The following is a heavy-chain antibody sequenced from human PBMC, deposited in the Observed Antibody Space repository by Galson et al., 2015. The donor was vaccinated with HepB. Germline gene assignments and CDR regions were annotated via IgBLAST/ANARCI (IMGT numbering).Heavy chain of an antibody. CDR3: ASYFGSGSPDCFYF. V-gene: IGHV1-69*06. D-gene: IGHD3-10*01. CDR2: IIPIFGTA. CDR1: GGTFSSHA. J-gene: IGHJ3*01. Sequence: SVKVSCKASGGTFSSHAISWVRQAPGQGLEWMGGIIPIFGTANYAQKFRGRVTITEDKFTSTAYMEVTRLTYEDTAIYYCASYFGSGSPDCFYFWGQGTMVTVSS.